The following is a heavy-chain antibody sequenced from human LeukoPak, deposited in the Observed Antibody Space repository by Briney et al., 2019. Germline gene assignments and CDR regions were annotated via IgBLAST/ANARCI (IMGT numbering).Heavy chain of an antibody. CDR2: ITTSSSYI. J-gene: IGHJ4*02. CDR1: GFTFSSYS. Sequence: GGSLRLSCAASGFTFSSYSMNWVRQAPGKGLEWVSSITTSSSYIYYADSVKGRFTISRDNAKNSLYLQMNSLRAEDTAVYYCARGGGRSGWYHCFDYWGQGTLVTVSS. V-gene: IGHV3-21*01. D-gene: IGHD6-19*01. CDR3: ARGGGRSGWYHCFDY.